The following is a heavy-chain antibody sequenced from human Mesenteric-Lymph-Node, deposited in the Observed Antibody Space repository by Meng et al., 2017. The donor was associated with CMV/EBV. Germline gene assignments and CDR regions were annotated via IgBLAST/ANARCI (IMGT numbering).Heavy chain of an antibody. CDR3: ARDRDTDWYSPFDY. CDR2: INPKTGGR. Sequence: QVQLVQSGAEVKKPGASVRGSCKASGYTFIDYYIKWVRQAPGQGLEWMGRINPKTGGRSYAQNFQGRVTMTRDTSINTAYMEVNRLNSDDTAMYYCARDRDTDWYSPFDYWGPGTLVTVSS. D-gene: IGHD3-9*01. CDR1: GYTFIDYY. J-gene: IGHJ4*02. V-gene: IGHV1-2*06.